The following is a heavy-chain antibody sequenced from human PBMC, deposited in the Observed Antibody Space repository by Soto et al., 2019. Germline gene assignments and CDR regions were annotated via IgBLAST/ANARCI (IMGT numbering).Heavy chain of an antibody. J-gene: IGHJ4*02. V-gene: IGHV3-74*01. D-gene: IGHD1-26*01. CDR3: VRDDPGLGIDQ. Sequence: EVQLVESGGGLVQPGGSLRLSCAASGFTFSSYWMHWVRQDPGKGLVWVSHINNDGSDSTYADSVKGRFTISRDNAKNTLDLQMNSLRAEDTAVYFCVRDDPGLGIDQGGRGTLVTVSS. CDR1: GFTFSSYW. CDR2: INNDGSDS.